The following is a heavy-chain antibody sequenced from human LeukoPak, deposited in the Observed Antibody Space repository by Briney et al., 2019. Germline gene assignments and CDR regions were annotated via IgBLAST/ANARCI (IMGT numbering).Heavy chain of an antibody. CDR1: GGTFSSYA. CDR3: ARDRVVGLGIDNAFDI. J-gene: IGHJ3*02. CDR2: IIPVFGTA. V-gene: IGHV1-69*13. D-gene: IGHD2-15*01. Sequence: SVKVSFKASGGTFSSYAISWVRQAPGQGLEWMGGIIPVFGTANYAQKFQGRVTITADESTSTAYMELSSLRSEDTAVYYCARDRVVGLGIDNAFDIWGHGTMVTVSS.